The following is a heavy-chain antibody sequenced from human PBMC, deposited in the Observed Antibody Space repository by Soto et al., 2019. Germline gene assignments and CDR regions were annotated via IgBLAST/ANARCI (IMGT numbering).Heavy chain of an antibody. CDR2: IYYSGST. D-gene: IGHD2-15*01. J-gene: IGHJ5*02. CDR1: GGSISSYY. Sequence: LQTLSLTCSVAGGSISSYYWSWIRQPPGKGLEWIGYIYYSGSTNYNPSLKSRVTISVDTSKNQFSLKLSSVTAADTAVYYCASHRPYCSGGSCYFDDWFDPWGQGTLVTVSS. V-gene: IGHV4-59*08. CDR3: ASHRPYCSGGSCYFDDWFDP.